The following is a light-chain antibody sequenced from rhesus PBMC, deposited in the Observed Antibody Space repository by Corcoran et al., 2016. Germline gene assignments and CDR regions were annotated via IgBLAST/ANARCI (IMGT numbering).Light chain of an antibody. CDR2: YAN. CDR1: PGISSY. Sequence: DIQMSQSPSSLSASVGDRVTITCRASPGISSYLNWYQQKPGKAPKLLIYYANSLASGVPSRFSGRGSVTEITLTISSLQPEDFATYYCQQGNSNPYSFGQGTKVEIK. V-gene: IGKV1-32*02. J-gene: IGKJ2*01. CDR3: QQGNSNPYS.